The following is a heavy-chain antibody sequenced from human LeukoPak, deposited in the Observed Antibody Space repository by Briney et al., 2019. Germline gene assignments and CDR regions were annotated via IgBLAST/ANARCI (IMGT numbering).Heavy chain of an antibody. D-gene: IGHD4-17*01. CDR1: GLTFSSSW. CDR3: ARGHYGLDY. J-gene: IGHJ4*02. CDR2: MKEDGSGK. Sequence: GGSLRLSCAASGLTFSSSWFSWVRQGPGKGLEWVAHMKEDGSGKNYVDSVEGRFTISRDNAKNSLFLQMNSLRVEDTAVYYCARGHYGLDYWGQGTLVTVSS. V-gene: IGHV3-7*04.